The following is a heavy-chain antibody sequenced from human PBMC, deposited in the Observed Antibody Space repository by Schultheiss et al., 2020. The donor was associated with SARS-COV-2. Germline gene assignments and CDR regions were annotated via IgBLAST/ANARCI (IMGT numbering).Heavy chain of an antibody. V-gene: IGHV1-2*02. CDR3: ARDSRGDEWFTPIPYYYYYGMDV. J-gene: IGHJ6*02. Sequence: ASVKVSCKASGYTFTSYAMNWVRQAPGQGLEWMGWMNPNSGGTNYAQKFQGRVTMTRDTSISTAYMELSSLRSEDTAVYYCARDSRGDEWFTPIPYYYYYGMDVWGQGTTVTVSS. CDR1: GYTFTSYA. CDR2: MNPNSGGT. D-gene: IGHD3-3*01.